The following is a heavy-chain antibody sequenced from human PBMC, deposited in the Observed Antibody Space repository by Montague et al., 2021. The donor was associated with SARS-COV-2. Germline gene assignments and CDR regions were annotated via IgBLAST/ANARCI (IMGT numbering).Heavy chain of an antibody. CDR2: IYWDDNK. J-gene: IGHJ4*02. CDR1: GFSLSTSGMC. V-gene: IGHV2-70*20. CDR3: ARSLYDILTGYYIPFDY. Sequence: PALVKPTQTLTLTCTFSGFSLSTSGMCVSWVRQPPGKALEWLALIYWDDNKFYSTSLKTRLTISKDTSKNQVVLTMTNVDPVDTATYYCARSLYDILTGYYIPFDYWGQGTLVTVSS. D-gene: IGHD3-9*01.